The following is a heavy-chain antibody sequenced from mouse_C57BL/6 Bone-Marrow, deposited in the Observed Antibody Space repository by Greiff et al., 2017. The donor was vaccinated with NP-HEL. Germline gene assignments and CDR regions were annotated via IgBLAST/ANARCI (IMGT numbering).Heavy chain of an antibody. CDR3: ARYDYECYWYFDV. CDR1: GYTFTDYN. J-gene: IGHJ1*03. CDR2: INPNNGGT. D-gene: IGHD2-4*01. Sequence: EVQLQQSGPELVKPGASVKIPCKASGYTFTDYNMDWVKQSHGKSLEWIGDINPNNGGTIYTPKFKGKATLTVDKSSSTAYLELRSLTSEDTAVYYCARYDYECYWYFDVWGTGTTVTVSA. V-gene: IGHV1-18*01.